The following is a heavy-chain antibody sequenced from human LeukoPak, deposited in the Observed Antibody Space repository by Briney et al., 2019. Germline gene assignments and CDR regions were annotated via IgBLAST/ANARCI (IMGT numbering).Heavy chain of an antibody. Sequence: PGGSLRLSCAASGFTFSSLWMSWVRQAPGKGLEWVGNIKQDGSEKFYVDSVKDRFTIFRDNAKESLYLQMNSLRAEDTAVYYCARVGQWMVFDYWGQATLVTVSS. CDR1: GFTFSSLW. V-gene: IGHV3-7*03. CDR3: ARVGQWMVFDY. CDR2: IKQDGSEK. J-gene: IGHJ4*02. D-gene: IGHD6-19*01.